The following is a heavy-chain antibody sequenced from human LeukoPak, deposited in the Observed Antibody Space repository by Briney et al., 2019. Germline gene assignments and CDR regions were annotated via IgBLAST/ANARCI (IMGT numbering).Heavy chain of an antibody. Sequence: SETLSLTCTVSGGSINNYYWSWIRQPAGKGLEWIGRIYTRGSTNYNPSLKSRVTMSVDTSKNQFSLKLSSVTAADTAVYYCARELPEAMVRGPFDYWGQGTLVTVSS. J-gene: IGHJ4*02. CDR3: ARELPEAMVRGPFDY. D-gene: IGHD3-10*01. V-gene: IGHV4-4*07. CDR2: IYTRGST. CDR1: GGSINNYY.